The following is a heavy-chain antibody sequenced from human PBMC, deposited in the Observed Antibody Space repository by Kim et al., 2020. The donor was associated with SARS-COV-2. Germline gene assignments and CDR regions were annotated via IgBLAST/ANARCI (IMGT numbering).Heavy chain of an antibody. CDR3: SRVKGYSYGRTRGWFDP. CDR2: INHSVST. D-gene: IGHD5-18*01. Sequence: SETLSLTCAVYGGSFSGYYWSWIRQPPGKGLEWMGVINHSVSTNYNPSLKSRVTISVDTSKNQFSLKLSSVTAADTAVHYCSRVKGYSYGRTRGWFDPWG. J-gene: IGHJ5*02. CDR1: GGSFSGYY. V-gene: IGHV4-34*01.